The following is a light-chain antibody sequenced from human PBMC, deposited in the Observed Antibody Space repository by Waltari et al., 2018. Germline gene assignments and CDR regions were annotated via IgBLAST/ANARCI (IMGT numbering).Light chain of an antibody. V-gene: IGKV3-20*01. J-gene: IGKJ1*01. CDR3: QHYVRLPAT. Sequence: PCRASQRVSRALAWYQQKPGQAPRLLMYGASSRATGISDRFSGSGSGTDFSLTISRLDPEDFAVYYCQHYVRLPATFGQGTKVEIK. CDR2: GAS. CDR1: QRVSRA.